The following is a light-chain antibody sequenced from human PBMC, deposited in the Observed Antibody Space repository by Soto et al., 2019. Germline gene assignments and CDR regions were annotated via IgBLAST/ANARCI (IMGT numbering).Light chain of an antibody. V-gene: IGKV3-20*01. CDR2: GAS. J-gene: IGKJ4*01. CDR1: QSVRSSH. Sequence: EFVLTQSPGTLSLSPGERATLSCRTSQSVRSSHLAWYQQKSGQAPRLLIYGASSRATGIPDRFSGSGSGTDFTLTISRLEPEDFAVYHCQQYSSSPLTFGGGTKVDIK. CDR3: QQYSSSPLT.